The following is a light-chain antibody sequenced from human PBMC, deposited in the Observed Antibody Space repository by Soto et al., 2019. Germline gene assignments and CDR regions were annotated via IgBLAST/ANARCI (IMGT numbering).Light chain of an antibody. Sequence: QSALTQPASVSGSPGQSITISCTGTSSDVGSYNYVSWYQQHPGKAPRLMICASSNRPSGVSHRFSGSRSGNTASLTISGLQAEDEADYYCCSYAGSYTYVFGTGTKVTVL. J-gene: IGLJ1*01. CDR3: CSYAGSYTYV. CDR2: ASS. CDR1: SSDVGSYNY. V-gene: IGLV2-14*01.